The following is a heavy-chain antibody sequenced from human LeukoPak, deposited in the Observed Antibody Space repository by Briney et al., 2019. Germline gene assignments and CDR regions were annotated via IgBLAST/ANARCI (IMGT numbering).Heavy chain of an antibody. CDR1: GGSISSSSYY. J-gene: IGHJ4*02. D-gene: IGHD3-10*01. Sequence: SETLSLTCTVSGGSISSSSYYWGWIRQPPGKGLEWIGSIYYSGSTYYNPSLKSRVTISVDTSKNQFSLKLSSVTAADTAVYYCARHGEGFYYFDYWGQGTLVTVSS. CDR3: ARHGEGFYYFDY. V-gene: IGHV4-39*01. CDR2: IYYSGST.